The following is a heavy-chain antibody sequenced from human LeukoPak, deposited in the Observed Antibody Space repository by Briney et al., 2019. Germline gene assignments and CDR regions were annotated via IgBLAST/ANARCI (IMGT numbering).Heavy chain of an antibody. CDR1: GDSLNSSTYY. CDR2: VFYSGNS. Sequence: SSETLSLTCTVSGDSLNSSTYYWGWVRQPPGKGLEYIGCVFYSGNSYYNPTLKGRVTLSIDTSKNHFSLRLSSVTAADTAVYYCARSLFRIAARPHFDYWGRGTLVTVSS. D-gene: IGHD6-6*01. CDR3: ARSLFRIAARPHFDY. V-gene: IGHV4-39*02. J-gene: IGHJ4*02.